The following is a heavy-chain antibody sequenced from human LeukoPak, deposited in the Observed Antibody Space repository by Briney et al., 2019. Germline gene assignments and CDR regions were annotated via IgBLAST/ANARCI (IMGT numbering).Heavy chain of an antibody. V-gene: IGHV7-4-1*02. CDR2: INTNTGNP. Sequence: ASVTVSFTASGGTFSSYAISWVRQAPGQGLEWMGWINTNTGNPMYAQGFTGRFVFSLDTSVSTAYLQISSLKAEDTAVYYCARSYCSSTSCYNSDYWGQGTLVTVSS. D-gene: IGHD2-2*02. CDR3: ARSYCSSTSCYNSDY. J-gene: IGHJ4*02. CDR1: GGTFSSYA.